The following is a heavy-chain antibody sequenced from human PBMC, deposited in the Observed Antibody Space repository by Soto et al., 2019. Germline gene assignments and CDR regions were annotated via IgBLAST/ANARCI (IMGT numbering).Heavy chain of an antibody. V-gene: IGHV2-5*02. CDR2: IYWDDDK. CDR1: GFSLSTSGVG. Sequence: SCPTLVNPTQTLTLTCTFSGFSLSTSGVGVGWIRQPPGKALEWLALIYWDDDKRYSPSLKSRLTITKDTSKNQVVLTMTNMDPVDTATYYCAHRVIAAAGDWFDPWGQGTLVTVSS. J-gene: IGHJ5*02. CDR3: AHRVIAAAGDWFDP. D-gene: IGHD6-13*01.